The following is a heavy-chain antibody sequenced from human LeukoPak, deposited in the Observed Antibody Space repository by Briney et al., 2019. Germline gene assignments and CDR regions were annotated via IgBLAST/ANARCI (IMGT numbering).Heavy chain of an antibody. Sequence: SQTLSLTCTVSGGSISSGGYYWSWIRQHPGKGLEWIGYIYYSGSTYYNPSLKSRVTISVDTSKNQFSLKLSSVTAADTAVYYCASLRYSTYYYDSSGYTRGNWFDPWGQGPLVTVSS. V-gene: IGHV4-31*03. J-gene: IGHJ5*02. D-gene: IGHD3-22*01. CDR3: ASLRYSTYYYDSSGYTRGNWFDP. CDR1: GGSISSGGYY. CDR2: IYYSGST.